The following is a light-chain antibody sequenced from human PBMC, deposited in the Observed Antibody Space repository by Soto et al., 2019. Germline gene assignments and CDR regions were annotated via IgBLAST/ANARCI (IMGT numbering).Light chain of an antibody. Sequence: QSALTQPASVSGSPGQSITISCIGTSSDVGNYELVSWYQQLPGKAPKLIIYEVSNRPSGVSNRFSGSKSGNTASLTISGLQAEDEADYYCSSYTSSSTPYVVFGGGTKVTVL. CDR1: SSDVGNYEL. J-gene: IGLJ2*01. V-gene: IGLV2-14*02. CDR3: SSYTSSSTPYVV. CDR2: EVS.